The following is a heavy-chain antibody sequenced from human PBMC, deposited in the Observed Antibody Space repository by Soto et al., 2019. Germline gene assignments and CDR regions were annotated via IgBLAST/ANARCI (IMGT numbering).Heavy chain of an antibody. Sequence: PGGSLRLSCAASGFTFSSYAMSWVRQAPGKGLEWVSAISGSGGSTYYADSVKGRFTISRDNSKNTLYLQMNSLRAEDTAVYYCATPPLAPDDYYYYGMDVWGQGTTVTVSS. CDR3: ATPPLAPDDYYYYGMDV. J-gene: IGHJ6*02. V-gene: IGHV3-23*01. CDR1: GFTFSSYA. CDR2: ISGSGGST.